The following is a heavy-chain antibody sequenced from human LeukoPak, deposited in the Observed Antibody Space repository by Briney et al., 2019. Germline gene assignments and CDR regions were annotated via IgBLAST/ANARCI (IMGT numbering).Heavy chain of an antibody. D-gene: IGHD6-6*01. J-gene: IGHJ4*02. V-gene: IGHV5-51*01. Sequence: GESLKISCKGSGYSFTSYWIGWVRQMPGKGLEWMGIIYPGDSDTRYSPSFQGQVTISADKSISTAYLQWSSLKASDTAMYYCARGARIAARPYYFDYWGQGTLVTVSS. CDR1: GYSFTSYW. CDR3: ARGARIAARPYYFDY. CDR2: IYPGDSDT.